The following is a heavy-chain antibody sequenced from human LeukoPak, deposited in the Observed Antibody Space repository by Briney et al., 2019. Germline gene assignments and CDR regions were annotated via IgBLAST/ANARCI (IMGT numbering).Heavy chain of an antibody. D-gene: IGHD6-6*01. J-gene: IGHJ4*02. V-gene: IGHV5-51*01. Sequence: GESLKISCKGSGYSFTSYWIGWVRQMPGKGLEWMGIIYPGDSDTRYSPSFQGQVTISADKSISTAYLQWSSLKASDTAMYYCARGARIAARPYYFDYWGQGTLVTVSS. CDR1: GYSFTSYW. CDR3: ARGARIAARPYYFDY. CDR2: IYPGDSDT.